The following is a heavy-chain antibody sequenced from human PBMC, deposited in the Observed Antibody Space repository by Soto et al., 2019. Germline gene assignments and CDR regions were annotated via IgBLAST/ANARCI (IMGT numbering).Heavy chain of an antibody. CDR3: ARDQPVDWNYGGLFDP. CDR1: GGSISSGGYY. V-gene: IGHV4-31*03. Sequence: QMQLQESGPGLVKPSQTLSLTCTDSGGSISSGGYYWSWIRPHPGKGLEWIGYTYYSGSTYYNPSQKSRVTRTVDTDKNQVAQKLSSVPAADKAVYYCARDQPVDWNYGGLFDPWGQGTLVTVSS. D-gene: IGHD1-7*01. J-gene: IGHJ5*02. CDR2: TYYSGST.